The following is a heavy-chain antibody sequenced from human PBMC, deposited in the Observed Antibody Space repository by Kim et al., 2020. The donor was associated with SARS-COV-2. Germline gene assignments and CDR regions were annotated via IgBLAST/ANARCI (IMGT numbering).Heavy chain of an antibody. CDR1: GFSLGTGGMC. CDR2: IDWDDTK. D-gene: IGHD2-2*02. Sequence: SGPTLVNPTQTLTLTCNFSGFSLGTGGMCVSWIRQPPGKALEWLARIDWDDTKYFSTSLKTRLTISKDTSKNQVVLTMTNMDPVDTATYYCARIVAGNTQTNGPHFDSWGQGTLVTVSS. V-gene: IGHV2-70*11. J-gene: IGHJ4*02. CDR3: ARIVAGNTQTNGPHFDS.